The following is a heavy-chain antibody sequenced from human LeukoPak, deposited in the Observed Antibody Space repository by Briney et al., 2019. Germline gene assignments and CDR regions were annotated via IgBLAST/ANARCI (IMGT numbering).Heavy chain of an antibody. D-gene: IGHD3-3*01. CDR3: ARSGRYYYYGMDV. Sequence: GGSLRLSCAASGFTFSSYAMHWVRQAPGKGLEWVAVISYDGSNKYYADSVKGRFTISRDNSKNTLYLQMNSLRAEDTAVYYCARSGRYYYYGMDVWGQGTTVTVSS. CDR2: ISYDGSNK. CDR1: GFTFSSYA. J-gene: IGHJ6*02. V-gene: IGHV3-30*14.